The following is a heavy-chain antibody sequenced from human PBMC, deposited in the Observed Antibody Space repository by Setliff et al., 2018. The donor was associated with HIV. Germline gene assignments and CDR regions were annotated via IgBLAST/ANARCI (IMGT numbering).Heavy chain of an antibody. V-gene: IGHV4-39*07. D-gene: IGHD6-13*01. J-gene: IGHJ1*01. CDR3: ARVPTSSWYVTTQRTKEYFHH. CDR2: IYYSGNT. CDR1: GGSISTSNYY. Sequence: PSETLSLTCTVSGGSISTSNYYWGWIRQPPGKGLEWIGSIYYSGNTYYNPSLKSRVTISTDTSRNQFSLRLSSVTAADTAIYYCARVPTSSWYVTTQRTKEYFHHWGQGTLVTVSS.